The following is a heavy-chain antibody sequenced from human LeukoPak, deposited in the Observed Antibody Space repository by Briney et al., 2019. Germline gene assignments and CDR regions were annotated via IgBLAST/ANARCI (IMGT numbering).Heavy chain of an antibody. V-gene: IGHV4-4*07. CDR2: IYTSGST. CDR1: GGSISSYY. CDR3: ARETPLVRGVNGMDV. D-gene: IGHD3-10*01. J-gene: IGHJ6*02. Sequence: SETLSLTCTVSGGSISSYYWSWIRQPAGKGLEWIGRIYTSGSTNYNPSLKSRVTMSVDTSKDQFSLKLSSVTAADTAVYYCARETPLVRGVNGMDVWGQGTTVTVSS.